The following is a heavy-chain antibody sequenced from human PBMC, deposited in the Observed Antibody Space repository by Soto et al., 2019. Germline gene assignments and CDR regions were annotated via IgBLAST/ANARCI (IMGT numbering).Heavy chain of an antibody. Sequence: SETLSLTCTVSGGSISSGGYYWSWIRQHPGKGLEWIGYIYYSGSTYYNPSLKSRVTISVDTSKNQFSLKLSSVTAADTAVYYCGGEPSALNAFDIWGQGTMVTVSS. CDR1: GGSISSGGYY. V-gene: IGHV4-31*03. CDR2: IYYSGST. CDR3: GGEPSALNAFDI. J-gene: IGHJ3*02.